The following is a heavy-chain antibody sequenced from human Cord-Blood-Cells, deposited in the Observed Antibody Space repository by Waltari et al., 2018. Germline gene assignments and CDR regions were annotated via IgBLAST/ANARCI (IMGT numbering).Heavy chain of an antibody. CDR2: IYHSGST. J-gene: IGHJ3*02. D-gene: IGHD3-10*01. CDR3: ASERGYYGSGSYDAFDI. Sequence: QVQLQESGPGLVKPSETLSLTCAVSGYSISSGYYWGWIRQPPGKGLEWIGSIYHSGSTSSTQSLKSRVTIAVDTSKNQFSLKLSSVTAADTAVYYCASERGYYGSGSYDAFDIWGQGTMVTVSS. CDR1: GYSISSGYY. V-gene: IGHV4-38-2*01.